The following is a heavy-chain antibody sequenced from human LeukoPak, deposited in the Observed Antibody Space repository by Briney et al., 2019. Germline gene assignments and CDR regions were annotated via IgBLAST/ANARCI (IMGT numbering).Heavy chain of an antibody. V-gene: IGHV3-23*01. CDR1: GFTFSSYA. J-gene: IGHJ4*02. CDR3: AKYCSSTSCYDYYFDY. Sequence: GGSLRLSCAASGFTFSSYAMSWVRQAPGKGLEWVSAISGSGGSTYYADSVKGRFTISRDNSKNTLYLQMNRLRAENTAVYYCAKYCSSTSCYDYYFDYWGQGTLVTVSS. CDR2: ISGSGGST. D-gene: IGHD2-2*01.